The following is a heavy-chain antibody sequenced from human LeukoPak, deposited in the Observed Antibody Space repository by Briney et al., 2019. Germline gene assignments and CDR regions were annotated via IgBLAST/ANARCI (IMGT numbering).Heavy chain of an antibody. CDR1: GYTFTSYY. V-gene: IGHV1-46*01. CDR2: INPSGGST. CDR3: ARHGYYDSSGRQFFGY. J-gene: IGHJ4*02. D-gene: IGHD3-22*01. Sequence: ASVKVSCMASGYTFTSYYMHWVRQAPGQGLEWMGIINPSGGSTSYAQKFQGRVTMTRDMSTSTVYMELSSLRSEDTAVYYCARHGYYDSSGRQFFGYWGQGTLVTVSS.